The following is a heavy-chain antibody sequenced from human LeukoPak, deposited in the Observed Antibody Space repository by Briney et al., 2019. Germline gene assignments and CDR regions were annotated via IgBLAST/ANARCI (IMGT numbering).Heavy chain of an antibody. CDR2: INHSGST. CDR3: ARGYSGYGSPFGY. CDR1: GGSFSGYY. Sequence: PSETLSLTCAAYGGSFSGYYWSWIRQPPGKGLEWIGEINHSGSTNYNPSLKSRVTISVDTSKNQFSLKLSSVTAADTAVYYCARGYSGYGSPFGYWGQGTLVTVSS. V-gene: IGHV4-34*01. J-gene: IGHJ4*02. D-gene: IGHD5-12*01.